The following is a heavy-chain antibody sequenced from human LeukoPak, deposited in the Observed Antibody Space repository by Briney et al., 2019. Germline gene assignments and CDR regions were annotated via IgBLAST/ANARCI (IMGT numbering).Heavy chain of an antibody. J-gene: IGHJ4*02. V-gene: IGHV3-7*01. D-gene: IGHD3-3*01. CDR2: IKQDGSEK. CDR1: GFTFSSYW. Sequence: GGSLRLSCAASGFTFSSYWMSWVRQAPGKGLEWVANIKQDGSEKYYVDSVKGRFTISRDNAKNSLYLQMNSLRAEDTAVYYCARGAYHDFWSGYGDYWGQGTLVTVSS. CDR3: ARGAYHDFWSGYGDY.